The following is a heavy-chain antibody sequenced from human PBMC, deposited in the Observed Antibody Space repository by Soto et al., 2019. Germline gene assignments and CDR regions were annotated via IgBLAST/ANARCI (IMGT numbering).Heavy chain of an antibody. D-gene: IGHD2-2*01. CDR1: GGSISSGGYY. CDR3: ARVPTYLFNFDF. V-gene: IGHV4-31*03. J-gene: IGHJ4*02. CDR2: ISYRGST. Sequence: SETLSLTCTVSGGSISSGGYYWSWIRQHPGKGLECIGYISYRGSTYYNPSLQGRVSISVDTSKNQFSLKLYSVTAADTAVYSCARVPTYLFNFDFWGLGTLVTVSS.